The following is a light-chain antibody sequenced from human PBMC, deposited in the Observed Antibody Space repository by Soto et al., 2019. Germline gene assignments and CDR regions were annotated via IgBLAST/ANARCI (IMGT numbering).Light chain of an antibody. V-gene: IGLV2-14*03. Sequence: QSVLTQPASVSGSPGQSITISCTGTSSDIGGYNYVSWYQQHPGKAPKLMIYDVGDRPSGVSDRFSGSKSGNTASLTISGLQAEDEADYYCSSYTSSSHVVFGGGTQLTVL. J-gene: IGLJ2*01. CDR1: SSDIGGYNY. CDR3: SSYTSSSHVV. CDR2: DVG.